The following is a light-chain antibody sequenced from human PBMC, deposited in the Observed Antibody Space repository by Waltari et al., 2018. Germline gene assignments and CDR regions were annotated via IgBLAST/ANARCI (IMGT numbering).Light chain of an antibody. J-gene: IGLJ2*01. Sequence: QSALTQPASLSGSPGQSITISCAGTKNDIGTYNFVSWFQQFPGQAPKLIVSEATNRPSVVSYRFSGSKSGNTASLTISGLQAEDEADYYCCSYAGGSRVIFGGGTKLTVL. CDR1: KNDIGTYNF. CDR3: CSYAGGSRVI. V-gene: IGLV2-23*01. CDR2: EAT.